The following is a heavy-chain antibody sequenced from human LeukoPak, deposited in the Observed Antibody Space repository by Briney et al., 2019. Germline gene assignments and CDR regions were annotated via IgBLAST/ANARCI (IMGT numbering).Heavy chain of an antibody. CDR1: GYTFTSYA. J-gene: IGHJ6*02. V-gene: IGHV7-4-1*02. Sequence: ASVKVSCKASGYTFTSYAMNWVRQAPGQGLEWMGWINTNTGNPTYAQGFTGRFVFSLDTSVSTAYLQISSLKAEDTAVYYCARGWDPITIFGVVIRPLDYYGMDVWGQGTTVTVSS. CDR2: INTNTGNP. D-gene: IGHD3-3*01. CDR3: ARGWDPITIFGVVIRPLDYYGMDV.